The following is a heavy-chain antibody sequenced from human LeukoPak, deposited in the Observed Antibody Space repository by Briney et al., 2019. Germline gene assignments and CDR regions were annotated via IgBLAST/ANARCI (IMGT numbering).Heavy chain of an antibody. CDR1: GFTFSSYS. J-gene: IGHJ3*02. V-gene: IGHV3-21*01. Sequence: PGGSLRLSCAASGFTFSSYSMNWVRQAPGKGLEWVSSISSSSSYIYYADSVKGRFTISRDNAKNSLYLQMNSLRAEDTAVYYCARVLLYYYDSSGYYSAGAFDIWGQGTMVTVSS. CDR2: ISSSSSYI. D-gene: IGHD3-22*01. CDR3: ARVLLYYYDSSGYYSAGAFDI.